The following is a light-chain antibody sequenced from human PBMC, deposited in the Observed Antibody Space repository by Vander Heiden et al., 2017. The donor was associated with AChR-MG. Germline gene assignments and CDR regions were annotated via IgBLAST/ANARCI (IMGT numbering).Light chain of an antibody. CDR2: GKN. CDR1: SLRRDY. J-gene: IGLJ2*01. Sequence: SSELTPDPAVAVALGQTVRITCQGASLRRDYASWYQQKPGQAPVLVLYGKNNRPSGIPDRFSGSSSGNTASLTITGAQAEEEADDYCNARDSSGNHKVVFGGGTKLTVL. CDR3: NARDSSGNHKVV. V-gene: IGLV3-19*01.